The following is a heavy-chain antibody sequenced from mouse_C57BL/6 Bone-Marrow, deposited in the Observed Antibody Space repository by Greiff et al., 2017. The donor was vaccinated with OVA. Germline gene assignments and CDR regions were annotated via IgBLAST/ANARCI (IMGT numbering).Heavy chain of an antibody. D-gene: IGHD1-1*01. J-gene: IGHJ4*01. Sequence: QVQLKESGAELVKPGASVKISCKASGYAFSSYWMNWVKQRPGKGLEWIGQIYPGDGDTNYNGKFKGKATLTADKSSSTAYMQLSSLTSEDSAVYFCARSGSSWSYYAMDYWGQGTSVTVSS. CDR3: ARSGSSWSYYAMDY. CDR1: GYAFSSYW. CDR2: IYPGDGDT. V-gene: IGHV1-80*01.